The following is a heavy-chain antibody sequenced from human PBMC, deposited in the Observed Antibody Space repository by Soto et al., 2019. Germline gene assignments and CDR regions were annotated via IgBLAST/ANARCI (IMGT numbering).Heavy chain of an antibody. J-gene: IGHJ6*01. D-gene: IGHD1-26*01. CDR2: IIPIFGTA. CDR3: ARGGSGSDYGWGYYDYGMDV. V-gene: IGHV1-69*01. CDR1: GGTFSSYA. Sequence: QVQLVQSGAEVKKPGSSVKVSCKASGGTFSSYAISWVRQAPGQGLEWMGGIIPIFGTANYAQKFQGRVTITADESTSTAYMELRSLRSEDTAVYYCARGGSGSDYGWGYYDYGMDVLGQGTTVTVSS.